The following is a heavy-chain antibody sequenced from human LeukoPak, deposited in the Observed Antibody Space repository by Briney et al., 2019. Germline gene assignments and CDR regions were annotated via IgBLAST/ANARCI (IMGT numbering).Heavy chain of an antibody. CDR1: GGTLSTYA. D-gene: IGHD5-18*01. J-gene: IGHJ5*02. CDR3: ARWKGGFSSGYNH. Sequence: SEKVSCKASGGTLSTYAVSWVRQAPGQGLEWMGTIIPVFGTPTYAQKFQGRVTISTDESTSTAYLELSSLRSEDTAVYYCARWKGGFSSGYNHWGQGTLVTVSS. V-gene: IGHV1-69*05. CDR2: IIPVFGTP.